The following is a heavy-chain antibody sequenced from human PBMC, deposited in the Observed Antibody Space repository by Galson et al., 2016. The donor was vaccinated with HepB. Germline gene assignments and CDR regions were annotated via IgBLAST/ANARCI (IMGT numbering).Heavy chain of an antibody. CDR3: AKDFSRASSTSSSSFDY. J-gene: IGHJ4*02. CDR1: EFTFSRHA. CDR2: ISGSGRST. D-gene: IGHD2-2*01. Sequence: SLRLSCAASEFTFSRHAMSWVRQAPGKGLEWVSGISGSGRSTYYADSVKGRFNISRDNSKNMLYLQMSSLTADDTAVYYCAKDFSRASSTSSSSFDYWGQGTLVTVSS. V-gene: IGHV3-23*01.